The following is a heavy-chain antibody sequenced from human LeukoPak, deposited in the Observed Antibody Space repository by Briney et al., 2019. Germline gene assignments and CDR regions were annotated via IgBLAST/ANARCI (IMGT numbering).Heavy chain of an antibody. Sequence: PGGSLRLSCAASGFTVSSNYMSWVRQAPGRGLEWVSVIYSGGSTYYADSVKGRFTVSRDNSKNTLYLQMNSLRAEDTAVYYCARLYYYGSGSYGYYFDYWGQGTLVTVSS. CDR3: ARLYYYGSGSYGYYFDY. D-gene: IGHD3-10*01. CDR2: IYSGGST. CDR1: GFTVSSNY. J-gene: IGHJ4*02. V-gene: IGHV3-53*01.